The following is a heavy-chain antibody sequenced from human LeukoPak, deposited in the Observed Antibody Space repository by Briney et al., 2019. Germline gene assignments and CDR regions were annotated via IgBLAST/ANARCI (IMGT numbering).Heavy chain of an antibody. J-gene: IGHJ6*02. V-gene: IGHV4-34*01. CDR3: ARDSTTEGRAYYGIDI. Sequence: SETLSLTCAAYVGSFSSFCWHWVRQPPGKGLEWIGEINHSGSTNYNPSLKSRVTISVDTSKNQISLKLSSVTAADTAVYYCARDSTTEGRAYYGIDIWGQGTTVTVSS. D-gene: IGHD1-1*01. CDR1: VGSFSSFC. CDR2: INHSGST.